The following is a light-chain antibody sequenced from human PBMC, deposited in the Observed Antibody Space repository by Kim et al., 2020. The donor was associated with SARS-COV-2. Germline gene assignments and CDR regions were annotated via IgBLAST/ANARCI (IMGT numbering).Light chain of an antibody. Sequence: QSALTQPPSASGSPGQSVTISCTGTSSDVGGYNYVSWYQQHPGKAPKLMIYGVTKRPSGVPDRFSGSKSGNTASLTVSGLQAEDEADYYCSSYVGSNVLFGGGTQLTVL. J-gene: IGLJ2*01. CDR2: GVT. CDR3: SSYVGSNVL. V-gene: IGLV2-8*01. CDR1: SSDVGGYNY.